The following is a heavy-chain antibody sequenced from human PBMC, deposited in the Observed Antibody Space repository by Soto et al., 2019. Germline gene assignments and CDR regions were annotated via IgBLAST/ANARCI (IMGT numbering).Heavy chain of an antibody. Sequence: SETLSLTCTGSGGSISSYYWSWIRQPPGKGLEWIGYIYYSGSTNYNPSLKSRVTISVDTSKNQFSLKLSSVTAADTAVYYCARAGGYDEANFDYWGQGTLVTVSS. CDR3: ARAGGYDEANFDY. V-gene: IGHV4-59*01. J-gene: IGHJ4*02. CDR2: IYYSGST. D-gene: IGHD5-12*01. CDR1: GGSISSYY.